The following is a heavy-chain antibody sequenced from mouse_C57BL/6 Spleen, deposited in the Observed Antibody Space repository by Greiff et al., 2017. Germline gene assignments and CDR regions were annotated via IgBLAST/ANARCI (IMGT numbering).Heavy chain of an antibody. V-gene: IGHV5-4*01. CDR2: ISDGGSYT. Sequence: EVHLVESGGGLVKPGGSLKLSCAASGFTFSSYAMSWVRQTPEKRLEWVATISDGGSYTYYPDNVKGRFTISRDDAKNNLYLQMSHLKSEDTAMYYCARESYSKNYAMDYWGQGTSVTVSS. D-gene: IGHD2-5*01. CDR1: GFTFSSYA. J-gene: IGHJ4*01. CDR3: ARESYSKNYAMDY.